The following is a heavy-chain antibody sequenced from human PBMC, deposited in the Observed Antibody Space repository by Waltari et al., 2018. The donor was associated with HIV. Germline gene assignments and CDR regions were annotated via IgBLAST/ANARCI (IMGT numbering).Heavy chain of an antibody. CDR3: SRGLHCTATSCLLYHGMDV. Sequence: QVQLVQSGAEVKKPGASVKVSCKASGYTVRTYDINWVRQATGQGLEWMGWMNPNSGNTGYAQKFQGRVNMTRNSSIRTAYMELSSLRSDDTAVYYCSRGLHCTATSCLLYHGMDVWGQGTAVSVSS. J-gene: IGHJ6*02. V-gene: IGHV1-8*01. D-gene: IGHD2-2*01. CDR2: MNPNSGNT. CDR1: GYTVRTYD.